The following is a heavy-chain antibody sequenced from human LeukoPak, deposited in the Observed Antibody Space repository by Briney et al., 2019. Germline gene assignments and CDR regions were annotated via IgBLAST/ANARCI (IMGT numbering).Heavy chain of an antibody. V-gene: IGHV3-30*04. CDR2: ISYDGSNK. D-gene: IGHD5-18*01. Sequence: GRALRLSCAASGFTFSSYAMHLVRQAPGKGLEWGAVISYDGSNKYYADSVKGRFTISRDNSKHTLYLQMNSLRAEETAVYYCARPQGGYSYRSFDYWGQGPLVPVSS. CDR3: ARPQGGYSYRSFDY. J-gene: IGHJ4*02. CDR1: GFTFSSYA.